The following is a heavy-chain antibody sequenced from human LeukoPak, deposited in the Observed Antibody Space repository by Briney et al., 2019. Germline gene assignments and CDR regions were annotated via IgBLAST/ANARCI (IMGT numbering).Heavy chain of an antibody. Sequence: GGSLRLSCAASGFTFSSYGMSWVRQAPGKGLEWVSAISGSGGSTYYADSVKGRFTISRDNAKNSLYLQMNSLRAEDTAVYYCARDSSGWYHGSGHYFDYWGQGTLVTVSS. D-gene: IGHD6-19*01. CDR2: ISGSGGST. J-gene: IGHJ4*02. CDR1: GFTFSSYG. CDR3: ARDSSGWYHGSGHYFDY. V-gene: IGHV3-23*01.